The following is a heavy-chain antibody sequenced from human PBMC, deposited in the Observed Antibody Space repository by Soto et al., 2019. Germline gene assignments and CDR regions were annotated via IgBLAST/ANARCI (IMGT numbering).Heavy chain of an antibody. D-gene: IGHD6-19*01. CDR3: AHGSGWLSDY. V-gene: IGHV2-5*02. J-gene: IGHJ4*02. Sequence: QITLKESGPTLVKPTQTLTLTCTFSGFSLSSPAVGVNWIRQPPGKALEWLALIYWDDDKQYSPSLRSRLTITKATSKNQVVLTTTNMYPVDTATYYCAHGSGWLSDYWCQGTLVTVSS. CDR1: GFSLSSPAVG. CDR2: IYWDDDK.